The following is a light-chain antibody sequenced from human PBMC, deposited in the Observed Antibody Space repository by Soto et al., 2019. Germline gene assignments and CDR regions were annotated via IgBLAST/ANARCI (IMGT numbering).Light chain of an antibody. Sequence: QSALTQPASVSGSPRQSITISCTGTSSDVGSYNLVSWYQQHPCKAPKLMIYEGSKRPSGVSYRFSGSKSGNTASLTISGLQAEDEAAYYCCSYAGSSTWVFGGGTKLTVL. CDR2: EGS. V-gene: IGLV2-23*01. J-gene: IGLJ3*02. CDR1: SSDVGSYNL. CDR3: CSYAGSSTWV.